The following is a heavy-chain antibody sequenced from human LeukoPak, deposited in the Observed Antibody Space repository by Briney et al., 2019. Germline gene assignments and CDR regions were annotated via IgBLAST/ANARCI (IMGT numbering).Heavy chain of an antibody. J-gene: IGHJ6*04. D-gene: IGHD6-19*01. CDR1: GRSFCSHY. CDR2: INPRGST. CDR3: ARGLRQGSAWSWGPKEKSYQYMDV. V-gene: IGHV4-34*01. Sequence: SETLSLTCGVSGRSFCSHYWTWLRQPPGKGLEWIGEINPRGSTNYNPSLESRVTVSADTSRNQLSLSLTSVTAADSAVYFCARGLRQGSAWSWGPKEKSYQYMDVWGTGTTVIVSS.